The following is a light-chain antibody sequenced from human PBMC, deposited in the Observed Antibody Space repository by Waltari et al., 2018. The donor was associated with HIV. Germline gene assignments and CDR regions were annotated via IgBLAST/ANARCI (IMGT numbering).Light chain of an antibody. Sequence: DIQMTQSPSSLSESVGDRVPITCRASQTISSYLNWYQQKPGKAPMLLIYGASTLHSGVPSRFSGSGSGTDFTLTISSLQPEDFATYYCQQSYSTPRTFGQGTKLEIK. CDR2: GAS. J-gene: IGKJ2*01. CDR3: QQSYSTPRT. V-gene: IGKV1-39*01. CDR1: QTISSY.